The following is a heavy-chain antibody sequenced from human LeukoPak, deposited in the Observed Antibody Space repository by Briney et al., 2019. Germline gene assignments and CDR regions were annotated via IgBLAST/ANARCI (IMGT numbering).Heavy chain of an antibody. J-gene: IGHJ4*02. Sequence: GRSLRLSCAASGFTFSSYGMHWVRQAPGKGLEWVAVIWYDGSNKYYADSVKGRFTISRDNSKNTLYLQMNRLRAEDTAVYYCAKERLRYCSSTSCAFDYWGQGTLVTVSS. CDR3: AKERLRYCSSTSCAFDY. CDR1: GFTFSSYG. D-gene: IGHD2-2*01. CDR2: IWYDGSNK. V-gene: IGHV3-33*06.